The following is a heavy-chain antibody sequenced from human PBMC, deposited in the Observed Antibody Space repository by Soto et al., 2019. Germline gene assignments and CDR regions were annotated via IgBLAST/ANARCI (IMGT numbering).Heavy chain of an antibody. CDR2: INDSGHI. J-gene: IGHJ6*03. CDR1: GGSFSGYQ. CDR3: ARGLILWLGELSRRGGYYYYMDV. V-gene: IGHV4-34*01. D-gene: IGHD3-10*01. Sequence: QVQLQQWGAGLLKPSETLSLTCAVYGGSFSGYQWTWIRQTPGKGLEWIGEINDSGHINYNPSLKSRVTIFLDTPKKQISRKLSAVTAADTAVYYCARGLILWLGELSRRGGYYYYMDVWGEGTTVIVSS.